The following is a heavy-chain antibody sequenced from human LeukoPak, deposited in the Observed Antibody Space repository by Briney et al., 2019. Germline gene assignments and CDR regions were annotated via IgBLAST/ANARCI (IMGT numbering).Heavy chain of an antibody. Sequence: SETLSLTCAVYGGSLSGYYWSWIRQPPGKGLEWIGEINHSGSTNYNPSLKSRVTISVDTSKNQFSLKLSSVTAADTAVYYCARGYGYSSSWYVPYYFDYWGQGTLVTVSS. D-gene: IGHD6-13*01. CDR1: GGSLSGYY. J-gene: IGHJ4*02. CDR2: INHSGST. V-gene: IGHV4-34*01. CDR3: ARGYGYSSSWYVPYYFDY.